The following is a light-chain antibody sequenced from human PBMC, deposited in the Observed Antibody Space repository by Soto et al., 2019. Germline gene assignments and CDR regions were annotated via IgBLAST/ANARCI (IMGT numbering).Light chain of an antibody. CDR3: QQYNNWPLT. CDR1: QSVRNN. J-gene: IGKJ4*01. V-gene: IGKV3-15*01. Sequence: EIVMTQSPATLSVSPGERATVPCRASQSVRNNLAWYQQQPGQAPRLLIYGASTRATGIPARFSGSGYGTEFTLTISSLQSEDFAAYYCQQYNNWPLTFGGGTKVDIK. CDR2: GAS.